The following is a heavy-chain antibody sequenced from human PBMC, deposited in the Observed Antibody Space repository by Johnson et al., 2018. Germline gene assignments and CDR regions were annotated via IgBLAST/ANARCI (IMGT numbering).Heavy chain of an antibody. D-gene: IGHD5-12*01. J-gene: IGHJ6*03. V-gene: IGHV1-46*01. CDR2: INPSGGST. CDR1: GYTFTGYY. Sequence: QVQLVQSGAEVKKPGASVKVCCKTSGYTFTGYYMHWVRQAPGQGLEWMGIINPSGGSTRYAQKFHGRVTMTRDTSTSTVHMEPSSLRSEDTAVYYCARTLGYDFPYYYYMDVWGKGTTVTVSS. CDR3: ARTLGYDFPYYYYMDV.